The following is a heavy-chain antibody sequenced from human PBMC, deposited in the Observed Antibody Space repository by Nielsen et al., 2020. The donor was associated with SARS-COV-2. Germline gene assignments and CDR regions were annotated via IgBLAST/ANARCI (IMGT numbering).Heavy chain of an antibody. CDR3: ARVKPTGGSYYFDY. Sequence: GESLKISCAASGFTVSRNYMSWVRQAPGKGLAWVSVIHEDGSSYYADSVKGRFTISRDNAKNSLYLQMNSLRAEDTALYHCARVKPTGGSYYFDYWGQGTLVTVSS. CDR1: GFTVSRNY. V-gene: IGHV3-53*01. D-gene: IGHD7-27*01. J-gene: IGHJ4*02. CDR2: IHEDGSS.